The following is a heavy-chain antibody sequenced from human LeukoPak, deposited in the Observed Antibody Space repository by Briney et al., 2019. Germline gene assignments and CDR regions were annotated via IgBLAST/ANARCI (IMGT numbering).Heavy chain of an antibody. V-gene: IGHV4-4*09. D-gene: IGHD3-3*01. J-gene: IGHJ4*02. CDR1: GGSISSYY. CDR2: IYTSGST. CDR3: ARHAKNEWLAYFDY. Sequence: KPSETLSLTCTVPGGSISSYYWSWIRQPPGKGLEWIGYIYTSGSTNYNPSLKSRVTISVDTSKNQFSLKLSSVTAADTAVYYCARHAKNEWLAYFDYWGQRTLVTVSS.